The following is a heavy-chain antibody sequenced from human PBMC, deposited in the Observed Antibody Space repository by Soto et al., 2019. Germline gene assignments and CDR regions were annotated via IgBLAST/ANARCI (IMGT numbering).Heavy chain of an antibody. D-gene: IGHD3-22*01. Sequence: TLSLTFTVSGGSISSGGYYGSWIRQHPGKGLEWIGYIYYSGSTYYNPSLKSRVTISVDTSKNQFSLKLSSVTAADTAVYYCAGGVRGYDSSGYSFDYWGQGTLVTVSS. CDR1: GGSISSGGYY. CDR3: AGGVRGYDSSGYSFDY. J-gene: IGHJ4*02. CDR2: IYYSGST. V-gene: IGHV4-31*03.